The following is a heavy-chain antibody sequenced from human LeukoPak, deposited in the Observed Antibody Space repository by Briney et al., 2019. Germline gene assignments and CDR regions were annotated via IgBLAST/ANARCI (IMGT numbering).Heavy chain of an antibody. CDR3: AKDNSGYYTVGLDY. J-gene: IGHJ4*02. CDR1: GFTFINYW. CDR2: ISWNSGSI. V-gene: IGHV3-9*01. Sequence: GGSLRLSCAASGFTFINYWMHWVRQAPGKGLEWVSGISWNSGSIDYADSVKGRFTISRDNAKNSLYLQMNSLRAEDTALYYCAKDNSGYYTVGLDYWGQGTLVTVPS. D-gene: IGHD3-22*01.